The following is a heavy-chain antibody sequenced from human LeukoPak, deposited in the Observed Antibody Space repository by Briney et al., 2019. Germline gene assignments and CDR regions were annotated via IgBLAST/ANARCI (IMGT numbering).Heavy chain of an antibody. CDR2: ISSSGNTI. D-gene: IGHD2-8*01. J-gene: IGHJ4*02. Sequence: AGGSLRLSCAASEFTFTSYELNWVRQAPGKGLEWVSYISSSGNTISYADSVKGRFTISRDNSKNTLYLQMNSLRAEDTAVYYCANAYCTNGVCPNDYWGQGTLVTVSS. V-gene: IGHV3-48*03. CDR3: ANAYCTNGVCPNDY. CDR1: EFTFTSYE.